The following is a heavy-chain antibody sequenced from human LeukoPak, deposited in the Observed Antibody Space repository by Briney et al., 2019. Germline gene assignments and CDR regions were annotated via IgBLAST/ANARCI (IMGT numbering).Heavy chain of an antibody. CDR1: GGTFSSYA. D-gene: IGHD3-22*01. CDR3: ARVHHGDYYYDSSGYQLVPFFDY. Sequence: SVKVSCKASGGTFSSYAISWVRQAPGQGLEWMGGIIPIFGTANYAQKFQGRVTITTDESTSTAYMELSSLRSEDTAVYYCARVHHGDYYYDSSGYQLVPFFDYWGQGTLVTVSS. J-gene: IGHJ4*02. CDR2: IIPIFGTA. V-gene: IGHV1-69*05.